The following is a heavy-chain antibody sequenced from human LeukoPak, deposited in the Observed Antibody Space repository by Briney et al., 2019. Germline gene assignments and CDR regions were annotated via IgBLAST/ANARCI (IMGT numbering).Heavy chain of an antibody. CDR3: AKNVMYSSSAVDY. J-gene: IGHJ4*02. CDR2: ISLGGVNT. Sequence: GGSLRLSCAASGFTFSSYAMSWVRQAPGKGLEWVSAISLGGVNTYYADSVKVRFTVSRVNSKNTLYLQMNSLRVEDTAVYYCAKNVMYSSSAVDYWGQGTLVTVSS. CDR1: GFTFSSYA. V-gene: IGHV3-23*01. D-gene: IGHD6-6*01.